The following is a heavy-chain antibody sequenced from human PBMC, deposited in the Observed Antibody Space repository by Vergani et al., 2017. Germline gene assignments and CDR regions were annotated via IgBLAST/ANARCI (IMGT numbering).Heavy chain of an antibody. CDR3: AHMCVPEMDIVVVPDFDC. V-gene: IGHV2-5*02. D-gene: IGHD2-2*03. CDR1: GFSLSTSGVG. CDR2: IYWDDDK. Sequence: QITLKESGPTLVKPTQTLTLTCTFSGFSLSTSGVGVGWIRQPPGKALEWLALIYWDDDKRYSPSLKSRLTITKDTSKNQVVLTMTNMDPVDTATYYCAHMCVPEMDIVVVPDFDCWGQGTLVTVSS. J-gene: IGHJ4*02.